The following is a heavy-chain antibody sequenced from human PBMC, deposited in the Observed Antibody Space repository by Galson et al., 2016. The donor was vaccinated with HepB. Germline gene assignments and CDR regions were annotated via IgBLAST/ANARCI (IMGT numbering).Heavy chain of an antibody. Sequence: QSGAEVKKPGESLKISCKVSGYSFTSYWIGWVRQMPGKGLEWIGFIYAGDSDTTYSPPFQGQVTISVDKSISTAYLQWGSLKASDTAMYYCIRWNNDDPYFWGQGTLVTVSS. CDR2: IYAGDSDT. D-gene: IGHD1/OR15-1a*01. CDR1: GYSFTSYW. CDR3: IRWNNDDPYF. J-gene: IGHJ4*02. V-gene: IGHV5-51*01.